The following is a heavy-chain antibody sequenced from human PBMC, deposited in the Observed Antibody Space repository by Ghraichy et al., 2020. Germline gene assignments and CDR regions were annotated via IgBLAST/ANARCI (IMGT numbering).Heavy chain of an antibody. Sequence: GGSLRLSCAASGFTFSSYGMHWVRQAPGKGLDWVAVILYDGSNKYYADSVKGRFTISRDNSKNTLYLQMNSLRAEYTAVYCCAKVLAYFWSLPYWGQGTLVTVSS. D-gene: IGHD3-3*01. J-gene: IGHJ4*02. CDR1: GFTFSSYG. V-gene: IGHV3-30*18. CDR2: ILYDGSNK. CDR3: AKVLAYFWSLPY.